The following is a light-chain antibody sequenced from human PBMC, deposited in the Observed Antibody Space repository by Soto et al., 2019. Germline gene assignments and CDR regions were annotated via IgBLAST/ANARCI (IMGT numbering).Light chain of an antibody. CDR3: QQSYSTPPLT. CDR1: QSISSY. V-gene: IGKV1-39*01. CDR2: AAS. J-gene: IGKJ4*01. Sequence: DIQMTQSPSSLSASVGDRVTITCRASQSISSYLNWYQQKPGKAPKLLIYAASSLQSGVPSRFSGSGSGTDFTLTISSLQPEDFATYYFQQSYSTPPLTFGGGTKVEIK.